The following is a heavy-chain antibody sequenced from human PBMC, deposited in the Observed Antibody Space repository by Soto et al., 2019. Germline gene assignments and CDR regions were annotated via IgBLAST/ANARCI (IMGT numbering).Heavy chain of an antibody. J-gene: IGHJ5*02. V-gene: IGHV1-46*01. D-gene: IGHD2-15*01. CDR2: IDPSGGGT. CDR3: ARDRVDCSGGNCWRSVEDT. CDR1: GYTFTIYY. Sequence: QVQLVQSGAGVKKPGASVKVSCKASGYTFTIYYMHWVRQAPGQGLEWMGIIDPSGGGTSYAQKCXGRLTMARDTAXXXVXXELGRLRSEDTAVYYCARDRVDCSGGNCWRSVEDTWGQGTLVTVSS.